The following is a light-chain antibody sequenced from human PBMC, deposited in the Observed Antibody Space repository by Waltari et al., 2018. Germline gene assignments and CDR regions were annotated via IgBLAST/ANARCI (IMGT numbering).Light chain of an antibody. J-gene: IGKJ1*01. CDR1: QSVSGT. V-gene: IGKV3-20*01. Sequence: EIVLTQSPGTLSLSPGERATLSCRASQSVSGTLAWYQQKPGQAPRLLIYGASTRATGIPERFSGGGSGTDFSLTISRLEPEDFAVYYCQHYVRLPATFGQGTKVEIK. CDR2: GAS. CDR3: QHYVRLPAT.